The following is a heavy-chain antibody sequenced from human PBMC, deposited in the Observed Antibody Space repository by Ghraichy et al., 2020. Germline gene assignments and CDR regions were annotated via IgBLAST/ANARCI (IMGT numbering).Heavy chain of an antibody. J-gene: IGHJ4*02. CDR2: ISSNSSYI. CDR1: GFTFSSYS. D-gene: IGHD5-12*01. Sequence: GALRLSCAASGFTFSSYSMNWVRQAPGKGLEWVSSISSNSSYIYYADSVKGRFTISRDNAKNSLYLQMNSLRAEDTAVYYCARGPGWGIVATISPFDFDYWGQGTLVTVSS. CDR3: ARGPGWGIVATISPFDFDY. V-gene: IGHV3-21*01.